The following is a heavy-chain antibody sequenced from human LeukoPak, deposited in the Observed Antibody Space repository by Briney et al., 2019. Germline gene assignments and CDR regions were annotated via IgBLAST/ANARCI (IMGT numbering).Heavy chain of an antibody. CDR1: GFIFSNYA. D-gene: IGHD2-8*01. CDR2: IRYDGGNT. J-gene: IGHJ6*03. Sequence: HPGGSLRLSCAASGFIFSNYAMQWVRQAPGMGLEWVAFIRYDGGNTYYADSVKGRFTISRDNSKNTLYLQMNSLRAEDTAVYYCAKVHAIGSYYYYYMDVWGKGTTVTVSS. V-gene: IGHV3-30*02. CDR3: AKVHAIGSYYYYYMDV.